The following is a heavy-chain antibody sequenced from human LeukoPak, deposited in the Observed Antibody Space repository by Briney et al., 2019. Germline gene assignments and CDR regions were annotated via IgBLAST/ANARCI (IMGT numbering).Heavy chain of an antibody. Sequence: SETLSFTCTGSGGSISSSSYYWGWIRQPPGEGREWIGSIHYSGSTYYKPSLKSRVTISVDTSKNQFSLKLSSVTAADTAVYYCARGGGDYYYYMDVWGKGTTVTVSS. CDR3: ARGGGDYYYYMDV. CDR2: IHYSGST. J-gene: IGHJ6*03. V-gene: IGHV4-39*07. CDR1: GGSISSSSYY. D-gene: IGHD3-3*01.